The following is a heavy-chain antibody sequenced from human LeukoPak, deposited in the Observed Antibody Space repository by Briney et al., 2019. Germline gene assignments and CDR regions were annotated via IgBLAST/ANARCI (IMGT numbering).Heavy chain of an antibody. CDR1: GFTFSSYA. CDR3: AELGITMIGGV. J-gene: IGHJ6*04. V-gene: IGHV3-64*01. D-gene: IGHD3-10*02. Sequence: PGGSLRLSCAASGFTFSSYAMHWVRQAPGKGLEYVSTISSNGGSTYYANSVKGRFTIPRDNAKNSLYLQMNSLRAEDTAVYYCAELGITMIGGVWGKGTTVTISS. CDR2: ISSNGGST.